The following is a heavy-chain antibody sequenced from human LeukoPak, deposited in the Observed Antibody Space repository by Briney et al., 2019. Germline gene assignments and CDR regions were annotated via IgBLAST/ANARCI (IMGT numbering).Heavy chain of an antibody. D-gene: IGHD3-10*01. V-gene: IGHV3-23*01. Sequence: GGSLRLSCAASGLIFNNFAMSWVRQAPGKGLEWVSSISNSGDTTYYADSVKGRFTISRDNSKNTLYLQMNSLRAEDTALYYCAKLVWGSGSPDYWAEGTLVTVSS. J-gene: IGHJ4*02. CDR1: GLIFNNFA. CDR3: AKLVWGSGSPDY. CDR2: ISNSGDTT.